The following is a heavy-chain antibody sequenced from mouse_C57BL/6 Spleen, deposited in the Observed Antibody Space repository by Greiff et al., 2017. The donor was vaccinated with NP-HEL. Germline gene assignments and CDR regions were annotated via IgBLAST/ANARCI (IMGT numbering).Heavy chain of an antibody. CDR3: TRAEGSSGAY. D-gene: IGHD1-1*01. V-gene: IGHV5-9-1*02. Sequence: EVKVVESGEGLVKPGGSLKLSCAASGFTFSSYAMSWVRQTPEKRLEWVAYISSGGDYIYYADTVKGRFTISRDNARNTLYLQMSSLKSEDTAMYYCTRAEGSSGAYWGQGTLVTVSA. J-gene: IGHJ3*01. CDR1: GFTFSSYA. CDR2: ISSGGDYI.